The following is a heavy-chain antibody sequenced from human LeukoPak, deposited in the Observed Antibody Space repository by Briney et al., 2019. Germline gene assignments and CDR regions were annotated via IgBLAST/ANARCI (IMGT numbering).Heavy chain of an antibody. CDR2: IYYSGST. J-gene: IGHJ6*03. CDR1: GGSISSYY. D-gene: IGHD6-6*01. CDR3: ARDPGRPIAARPPRRYYYYMDV. Sequence: SETLSLTCTVSGGSISSYYWSWIRQPPGKGLEWIGYIYYSGSTNYNPSLKSRVTISIDTSKNQFSLKLSSVTAADTAVYYCARDPGRPIAARPPRRYYYYMDVWGKGTTVTVSS. V-gene: IGHV4-59*01.